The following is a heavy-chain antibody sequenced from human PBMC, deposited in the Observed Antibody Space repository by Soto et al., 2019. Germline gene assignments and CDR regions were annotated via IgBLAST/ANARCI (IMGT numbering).Heavy chain of an antibody. D-gene: IGHD4-17*01. V-gene: IGHV1-18*01. CDR1: GYTFTSHG. CDR2: ISAYNGNI. J-gene: IGHJ6*02. CDR3: ARLLRWSTGYYYTMDV. Sequence: VQLLQSGAEMKKPGASVKVSCKASGYTFTSHGITWVRQAPGQGLDWMGWISAYNGNIDYAQKLQGRVTMTTDTSTSTAYMELRSLRFDDTAVYYCARLLRWSTGYYYTMDVWGQGTTVSVSS.